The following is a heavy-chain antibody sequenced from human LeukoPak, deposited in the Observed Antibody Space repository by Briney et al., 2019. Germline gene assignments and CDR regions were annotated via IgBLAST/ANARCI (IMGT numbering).Heavy chain of an antibody. CDR2: MNPNSGNT. CDR3: ARAQRGRDWFDP. J-gene: IGHJ5*02. V-gene: IGHV1-8*01. Sequence: ASVKVSCKASGYTFTSYDINWVRQATGQGLEWMGWMNPNSGNTGYAQKFQGRVTMTRNTSISTAYMELSSLRSEDTAVYYCARAQRGRDWFDPWGQGTLVTVSS. CDR1: GYTFTSYD. D-gene: IGHD6-25*01.